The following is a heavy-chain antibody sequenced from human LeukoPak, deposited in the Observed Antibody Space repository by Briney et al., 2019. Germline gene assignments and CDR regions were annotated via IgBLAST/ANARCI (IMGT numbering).Heavy chain of an antibody. CDR1: GFTFSTCA. CDR3: VKEPRGYSFSFDI. J-gene: IGHJ3*02. V-gene: IGHV3-23*01. D-gene: IGHD5-18*01. Sequence: GGSLRLSCAASGFTFSTCAINWARQAPGKGLEWVSAISGSGSKTFYADSVKGRFTISRDNPKNTLYLQMNSLRPEDTAVHYCVKEPRGYSFSFDIWGQGTMVTVSS. CDR2: ISGSGSKT.